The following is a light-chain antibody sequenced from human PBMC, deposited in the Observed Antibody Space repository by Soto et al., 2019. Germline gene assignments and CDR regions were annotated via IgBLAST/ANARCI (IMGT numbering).Light chain of an antibody. CDR2: STN. V-gene: IGLV8-61*01. CDR1: SGPVSTSYY. Sequence: QAVVTQEPSFSVSPGGTVTLTCGLSSGPVSTSYYPSWYQQTPGQAPRTLIYSTNTRSSGVPDRFSGSILGNKAALTITGAQADDESDYYCVLYIGSGTWVFGGGTKLTVL. J-gene: IGLJ2*01. CDR3: VLYIGSGTWV.